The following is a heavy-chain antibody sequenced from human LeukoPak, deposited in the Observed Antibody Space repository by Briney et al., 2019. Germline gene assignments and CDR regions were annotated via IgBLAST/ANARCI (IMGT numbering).Heavy chain of an antibody. V-gene: IGHV3-7*01. Sequence: GGSLRLSCAASELTSSTSWMSWVRQAPGKGLEWVAQTKQDGSEKYYVDSVKGRFTTSRGKNSLFLQMNSVRAEDTAVYYCVGWGISGITNHWGQGTLVTVSS. CDR2: TKQDGSEK. J-gene: IGHJ4*02. CDR3: VGWGISGITNH. CDR1: ELTSSTSW. D-gene: IGHD1-7*01.